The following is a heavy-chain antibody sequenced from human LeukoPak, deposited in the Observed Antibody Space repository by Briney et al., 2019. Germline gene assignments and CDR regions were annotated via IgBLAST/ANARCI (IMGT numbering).Heavy chain of an antibody. CDR3: ARGYYYGSGSLDY. Sequence: SETLSLTCTVSGGSISSYYWSWIRQPPGKGLEWIGYIYYSGSTNYNPSLKSRVIISVDTSKNQFSLKLSSVTAADTAVYYCARGYYYGSGSLDYWGQGTLVTVSS. J-gene: IGHJ4*02. CDR1: GGSISSYY. D-gene: IGHD3-10*01. V-gene: IGHV4-59*01. CDR2: IYYSGST.